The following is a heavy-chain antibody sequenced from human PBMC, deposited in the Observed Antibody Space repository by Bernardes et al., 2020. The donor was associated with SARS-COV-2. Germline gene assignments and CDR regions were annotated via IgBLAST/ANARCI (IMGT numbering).Heavy chain of an antibody. CDR2: INDRGTT. D-gene: IGHD3-10*01. J-gene: IGHJ5*01. V-gene: IGHV4-34*10. CDR1: GGSFSGYF. CDR3: ARWDPPHYGSGTHPRQKTGFDS. Sequence: SETLSLTCAVYGGSFSGYFWAWIRQPPGKGLEWIGEINDRGTTHYSDSLKSRLTLSVDGSKNQFSLKLRLLSAADAGMYYCARWDPPHYGSGTHPRQKTGFDSWGQGTLVTGSS.